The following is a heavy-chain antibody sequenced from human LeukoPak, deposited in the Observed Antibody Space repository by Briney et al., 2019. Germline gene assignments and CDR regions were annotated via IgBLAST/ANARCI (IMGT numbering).Heavy chain of an antibody. CDR1: GFTFSSYG. CDR3: AKEGNLRDSYYYMDV. J-gene: IGHJ6*03. D-gene: IGHD3-10*01. CDR2: IWYGGSNK. Sequence: PGGSLRLSCAASGFTFSSYGMHWVRQAPGKGLEWVAVIWYGGSNKYYADSVKGRFTISRDNSKNTLYLQMNSLRAEDTAVYYCAKEGNLRDSYYYMDVWGKGTTVTVSS. V-gene: IGHV3-30*02.